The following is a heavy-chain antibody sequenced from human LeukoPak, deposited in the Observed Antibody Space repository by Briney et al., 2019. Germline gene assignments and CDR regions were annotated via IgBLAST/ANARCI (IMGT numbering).Heavy chain of an antibody. V-gene: IGHV5-51*01. Sequence: KSGESLKISCKGSGYSFTSYWIGWVRQMPGKGLEWMGIIYPGDSDIRYSPSFQGQDTISADKSISTAYLQCSSLKASDTAMYYCARGRGRQATDAFDIWGQGTMVTVSS. CDR1: GYSFTSYW. CDR3: ARGRGRQATDAFDI. CDR2: IYPGDSDI. D-gene: IGHD3-16*01. J-gene: IGHJ3*02.